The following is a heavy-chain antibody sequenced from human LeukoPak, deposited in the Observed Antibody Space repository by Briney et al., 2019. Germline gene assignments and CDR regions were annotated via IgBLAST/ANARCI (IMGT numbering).Heavy chain of an antibody. D-gene: IGHD2-21*01. J-gene: IGHJ5*02. CDR1: GYTFIDYY. V-gene: IGHV1-2*02. CDR2: INPNSGVT. CDR3: ARADRLDGAPYLIGP. Sequence: ASVKVSCKTSGYTFIDYYMHWVRQAPGQGLEWMGWINPNSGVTGSAQKFRDRVTMTRDTSMNTVYMEVRWLTSDDTAIYYCARADRLDGAPYLIGPWGQGTLVTVPS.